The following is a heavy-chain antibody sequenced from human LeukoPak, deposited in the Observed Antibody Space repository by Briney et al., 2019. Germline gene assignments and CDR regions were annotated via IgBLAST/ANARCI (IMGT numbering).Heavy chain of an antibody. CDR1: GGSISTYF. CDR3: ARIRYSYGRRAMYYMDV. CDR2: INHSGST. V-gene: IGHV4-34*01. Sequence: SETLSLTCTVSGGSISTYFWTWIRQPPGKGLEWIGEINHSGSTNYNPSLKSRVTISVDTSKNQFSLKLSSVTAADTAVYYCARIRYSYGRRAMYYMDVWGKGTTVTVSS. D-gene: IGHD5-18*01. J-gene: IGHJ6*03.